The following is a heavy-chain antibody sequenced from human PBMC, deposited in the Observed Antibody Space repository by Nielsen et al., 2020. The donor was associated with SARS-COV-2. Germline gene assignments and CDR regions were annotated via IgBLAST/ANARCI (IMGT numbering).Heavy chain of an antibody. J-gene: IGHJ4*02. CDR3: AREYSSSCCHSDY. CDR1: GGTFSSYA. CDR2: IIPIFGTA. V-gene: IGHV1-69*13. Sequence: SVKVSCKASGGTFSSYAISWVRQAPGQGLEWMGGIIPIFGTANYAQKFQGRVTITADESTSTAYMELSSLRSEDTAVYYCAREYSSSCCHSDYWGQGTLVTVSS. D-gene: IGHD6-13*01.